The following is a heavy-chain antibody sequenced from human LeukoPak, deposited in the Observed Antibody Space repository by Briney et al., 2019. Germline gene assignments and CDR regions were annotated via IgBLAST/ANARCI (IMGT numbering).Heavy chain of an antibody. CDR3: ARAIEYCGGDCYFGY. D-gene: IGHD2-21*02. CDR1: GYTFTGYY. CDR2: INPNSGGT. V-gene: IGHV1-2*06. Sequence: ASVKVSCKASGYTFTGYYMHWVRQAPGQGLEWMGRINPNSGGTNYAQKFQGRVTMTRDTSISTAYMELSRLRSDDTAVYYCARAIEYCGGDCYFGYWGQGTLVTVSS. J-gene: IGHJ4*02.